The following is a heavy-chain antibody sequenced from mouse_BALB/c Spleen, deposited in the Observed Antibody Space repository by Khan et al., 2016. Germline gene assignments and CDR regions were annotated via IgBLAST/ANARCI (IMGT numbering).Heavy chain of an antibody. CDR1: GFTFSSYW. CDR2: IRLKSNNYAT. CDR3: IRFGDLLYAMDY. V-gene: IGHV6-6*02. J-gene: IGHJ4*01. D-gene: IGHD2-13*01. Sequence: QLEESGGGLVQPGGSMKLSCVASGFTFSSYWMNWVRQSPEKGLDWVAEIRLKSNNYATHYAESVKGRFTISRDDSKSSVYLQMYNLRAEDTGIYYCIRFGDLLYAMDYWGQGTSVTVSS.